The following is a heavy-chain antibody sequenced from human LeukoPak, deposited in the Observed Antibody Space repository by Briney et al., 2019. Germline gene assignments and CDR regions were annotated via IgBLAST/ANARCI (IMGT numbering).Heavy chain of an antibody. CDR3: ARSGVQWQWLLTYDAFDI. Sequence: GGSLRLSCAASGFTFSSYAMHWVRQAPGKGLEWVALISYDKSNKYYADSVKGRFTISRGNSKNTLFVQMNSLRTEDTAVYYCARSGVQWQWLLTYDAFDIWGQGTMVTVSS. CDR2: ISYDKSNK. J-gene: IGHJ3*02. D-gene: IGHD6-19*01. V-gene: IGHV3-30-3*01. CDR1: GFTFSSYA.